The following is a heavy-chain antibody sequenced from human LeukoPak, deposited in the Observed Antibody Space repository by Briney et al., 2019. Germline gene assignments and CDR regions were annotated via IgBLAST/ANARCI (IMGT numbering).Heavy chain of an antibody. V-gene: IGHV3-21*01. CDR1: GFTFSSYS. CDR3: ARLTFGGVIGFDY. CDR2: ISSSGSHM. Sequence: KPGGSLRLSCAASGFTFSSYSMKWVRQAPGKGLEWGSSISSSGSHMYYADSVKGRFTISRDNTKNSLYLQMNSLRAEDTAVYYCARLTFGGVIGFDYWGQGTLVTVSS. J-gene: IGHJ4*02. D-gene: IGHD3-16*02.